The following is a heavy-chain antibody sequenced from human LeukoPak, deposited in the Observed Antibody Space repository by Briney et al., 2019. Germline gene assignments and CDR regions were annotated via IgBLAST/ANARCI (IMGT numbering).Heavy chain of an antibody. Sequence: GGSLRLSCAVSGFTFSSYAMNWVRQAPGKGLEWVSIIYGNGATTDYADSVKGRFTISRDDSKNTLYLQMNSLRAGDTAVYYCARKYSGFDYWGQGTLVTVSS. CDR1: GFTFSSYA. CDR3: ARKYSGFDY. D-gene: IGHD5-12*01. V-gene: IGHV3-23*01. J-gene: IGHJ4*02. CDR2: IYGNGATT.